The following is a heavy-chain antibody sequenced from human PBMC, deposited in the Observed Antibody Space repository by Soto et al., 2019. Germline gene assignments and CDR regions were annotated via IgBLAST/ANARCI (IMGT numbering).Heavy chain of an antibody. Sequence: KQSQTLSLTCAISGDSVSSNSAAWNWIRQSPSRGLEWLGRTYYRSKWYNDYAVSVKSRITINPDTSKNQFSLQLNSVTPEDTAVYYCAKSPPLYYYYGMDVWGQGTTVTVSS. J-gene: IGHJ6*02. V-gene: IGHV6-1*01. CDR3: AKSPPLYYYYGMDV. CDR2: TYYRSKWYN. CDR1: GDSVSSNSAA.